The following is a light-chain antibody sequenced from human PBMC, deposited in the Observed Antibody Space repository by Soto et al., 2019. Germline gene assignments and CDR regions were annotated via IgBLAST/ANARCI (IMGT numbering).Light chain of an antibody. V-gene: IGKV1-5*01. J-gene: IGKJ1*01. Sequence: GDRVTITCRASQSISSWLAWYQHKPRKAPKFLIYDASTLESGDPSRFSGSGSGTEFTLTIRSLQPDDFATYYCQQYNNYPRTFGQGTKVDI. CDR3: QQYNNYPRT. CDR2: DAS. CDR1: QSISSW.